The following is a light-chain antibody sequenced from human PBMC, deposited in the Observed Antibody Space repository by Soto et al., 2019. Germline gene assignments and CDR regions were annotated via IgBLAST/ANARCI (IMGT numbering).Light chain of an antibody. Sequence: QSALTQPASVSGSPGQSITISCTGTSSDVGGYNYVSWYQQHPGKAPKLMIYDVSNRPSGVSNRFSGSKSGNTASLTISGLQAEDEADYYCSSYSSRNTHVFGIGTKVTVL. CDR1: SSDVGGYNY. V-gene: IGLV2-14*03. CDR2: DVS. J-gene: IGLJ1*01. CDR3: SSYSSRNTHV.